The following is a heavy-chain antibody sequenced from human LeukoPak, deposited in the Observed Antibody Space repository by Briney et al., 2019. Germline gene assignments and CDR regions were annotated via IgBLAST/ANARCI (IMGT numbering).Heavy chain of an antibody. CDR3: ARAGIAAGVGPGGDY. D-gene: IGHD6-13*01. Sequence: PGGPLRLSCAASGFTFSSYSMNWFRQAPGKGLEWVSSISSSSSYIYYADSVKGRFTISRDNAKNSLYLQMNSLRAEDTAVYYCARAGIAAGVGPGGDYWGQGTLVTVSS. CDR1: GFTFSSYS. CDR2: ISSSSSYI. J-gene: IGHJ4*02. V-gene: IGHV3-21*01.